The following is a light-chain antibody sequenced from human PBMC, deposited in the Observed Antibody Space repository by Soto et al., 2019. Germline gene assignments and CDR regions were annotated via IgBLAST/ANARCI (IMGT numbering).Light chain of an antibody. J-gene: IGLJ1*01. V-gene: IGLV2-14*01. CDR1: SSVVGGYNY. CDR3: SSYTSSSTPYV. Sequence: QSALTQPASVSGSPGQSITISCTGTSSVVGGYNYVSWYQQHPVKAPKLMIYDVTNRPSGVSDRFSGSKSGNTASLTISGLQAEDEADYYCSSYTSSSTPYVFGTGTQLTVL. CDR2: DVT.